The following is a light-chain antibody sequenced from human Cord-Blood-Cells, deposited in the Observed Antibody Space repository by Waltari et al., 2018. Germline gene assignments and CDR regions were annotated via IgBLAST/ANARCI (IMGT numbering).Light chain of an antibody. V-gene: IGLV2-14*01. Sequence: QSALTQPASVAGSPGQSLTISRTGTSSDVGVYTTDSWYQQHPGKAPKLMIYDVSNRPSGVSNRFSGSKSGNTASLTISGLQAEDEADYYCSSYTSSSTVVFGGGTKLTVL. CDR1: SSDVGVYTT. J-gene: IGLJ2*01. CDR2: DVS. CDR3: SSYTSSSTVV.